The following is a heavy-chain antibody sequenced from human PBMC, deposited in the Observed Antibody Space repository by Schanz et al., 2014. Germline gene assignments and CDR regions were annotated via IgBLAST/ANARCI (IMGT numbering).Heavy chain of an antibody. CDR3: AKYGGELGVSFEY. V-gene: IGHV3-23*04. Sequence: DVQLVESGGGLVQPGGSLRLSCAASGFTFSSYAMSWVRQAPGKGLEWVSAISGSGGDTYYADSVKGRFTISRDNSKNSLYLQMNSLRPEDTAVYYCAKYGGELGVSFEYWGQGTLVTVSS. CDR2: ISGSGGDT. J-gene: IGHJ4*02. D-gene: IGHD7-27*01. CDR1: GFTFSSYA.